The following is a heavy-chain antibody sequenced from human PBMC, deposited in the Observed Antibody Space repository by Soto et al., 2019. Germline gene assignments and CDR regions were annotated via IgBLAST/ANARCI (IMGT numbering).Heavy chain of an antibody. CDR1: GGTFSSYA. Sequence: SVKVSCKASGGTFSSYAISWVRQAPGQGLEWMGGIIPIFGTANYAQKFQGRVTITADKSTSTAYMELSSLRSEDTAVYYCARTYGDYVSDGYGMDVWGQGTTVTVS. CDR3: ARTYGDYVSDGYGMDV. J-gene: IGHJ6*02. CDR2: IIPIFGTA. V-gene: IGHV1-69*06. D-gene: IGHD4-17*01.